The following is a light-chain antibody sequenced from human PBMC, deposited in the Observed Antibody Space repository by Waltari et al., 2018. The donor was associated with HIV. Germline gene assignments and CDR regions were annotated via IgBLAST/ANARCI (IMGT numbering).Light chain of an antibody. CDR2: DAS. V-gene: IGKV3-11*01. Sequence: EIVLTQSPATLSLSPGERAILSCRASQSISRYLAWYQQKPGQAPRLLIYDASNRATGIPARFRGSGSGTDFTLTISSLEPEDFAVYYCQQRSNWPPITFGQGTRLEIK. CDR3: QQRSNWPPIT. CDR1: QSISRY. J-gene: IGKJ5*01.